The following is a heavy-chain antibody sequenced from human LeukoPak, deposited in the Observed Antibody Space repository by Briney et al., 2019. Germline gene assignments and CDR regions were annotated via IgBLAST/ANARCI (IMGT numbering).Heavy chain of an antibody. CDR2: ISESGAST. CDR1: GFTFSSYG. Sequence: GGSLRLSCAASGFTFSSYGMHWVRQAPGKGLEWISGISESGASTYYADSAKGRFTISRDDSRNTLYLQMNSLRGDDTAVYYCAKDVGKWESLHFFDYWGQGTLVTVSS. V-gene: IGHV3-23*01. D-gene: IGHD1-26*01. CDR3: AKDVGKWESLHFFDY. J-gene: IGHJ4*02.